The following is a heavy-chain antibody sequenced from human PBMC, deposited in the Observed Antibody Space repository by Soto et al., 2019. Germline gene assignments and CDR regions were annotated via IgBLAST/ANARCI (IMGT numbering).Heavy chain of an antibody. Sequence: EVQLLESGGGLVQPGGSLRLSCAASGFTFSSYAMSWVRQAPGKGLEWVSAISGSGGSTYYADSVKGRFTISRDNYKHTLYLQVHSLSAEDTAVYYCANSGEGATKGYFVYWGRGTRVRLL. J-gene: IGHJ4*02. CDR1: GFTFSSYA. D-gene: IGHD1-26*01. CDR3: ANSGEGATKGYFVY. CDR2: ISGSGGST. V-gene: IGHV3-23*01.